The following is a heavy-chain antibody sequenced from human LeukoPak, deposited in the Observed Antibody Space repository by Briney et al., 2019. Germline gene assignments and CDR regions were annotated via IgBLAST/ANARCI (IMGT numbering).Heavy chain of an antibody. CDR2: INPNSGGT. V-gene: IGHV1-2*02. CDR3: ARDDDFVDY. Sequence: APVKMTCKASGYTFTGYYMHWVRQAPGQGLEWMGWINPNSGGTNYAQKFRGRVTMTRDTSNSTAHMDLSRLRSDDTAVYYCARDDDFVDYWGQGCLFTVSS. J-gene: IGHJ4*01. CDR1: GYTFTGYY. D-gene: IGHD1-1*01.